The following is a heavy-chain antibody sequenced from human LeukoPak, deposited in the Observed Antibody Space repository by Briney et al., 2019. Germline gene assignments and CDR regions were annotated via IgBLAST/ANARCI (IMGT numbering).Heavy chain of an antibody. CDR2: ISSGSSTT. CDR3: AKDHPSIVATTFDY. D-gene: IGHD5-12*01. Sequence: GGSLRLSCAASGFTFSTHSMNWVRQAPGKGLEWVSYISSGSSTTYYADSVKGRFTISRDNSKNTLYLQMNSLRAEDTAVYYCAKDHPSIVATTFDYWGQGTLVTVSS. J-gene: IGHJ4*02. V-gene: IGHV3-48*01. CDR1: GFTFSTHS.